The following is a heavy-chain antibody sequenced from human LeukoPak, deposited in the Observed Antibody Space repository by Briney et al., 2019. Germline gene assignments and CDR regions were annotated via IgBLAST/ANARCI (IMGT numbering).Heavy chain of an antibody. Sequence: SETLSLTCTVSGGSISSYYWSWIRQPPGKGLEWIGYIYYSGSTDYNPSLKSRVTISVDTSKNQFSLKLSSVTAADTAVYYCARGSYSGSYYRGAFDIWGQGTMVTVSS. CDR2: IYYSGST. D-gene: IGHD1-26*01. V-gene: IGHV4-59*01. CDR1: GGSISSYY. J-gene: IGHJ3*02. CDR3: ARGSYSGSYYRGAFDI.